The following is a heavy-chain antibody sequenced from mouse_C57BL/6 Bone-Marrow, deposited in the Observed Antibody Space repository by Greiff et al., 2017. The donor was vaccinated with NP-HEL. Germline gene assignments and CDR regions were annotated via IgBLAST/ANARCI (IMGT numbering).Heavy chain of an antibody. J-gene: IGHJ3*01. CDR2: IDPANGNT. CDR3: ASDYYGSRTWFAY. CDR1: GFTIKNTY. V-gene: IGHV14-3*01. Sequence: VQLQQSVAELVRPGASVKLSCTASGFTIKNTYMHWVKQRPEQGLEWIGRIDPANGNTKYAPKFQGKATITADTSSNTAYLQLGSLTSEDTAIYYCASDYYGSRTWFAYWGQGTLVTVSA. D-gene: IGHD1-1*01.